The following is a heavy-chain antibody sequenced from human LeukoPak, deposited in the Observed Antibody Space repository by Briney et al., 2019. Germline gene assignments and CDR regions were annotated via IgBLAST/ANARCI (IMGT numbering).Heavy chain of an antibody. D-gene: IGHD2-21*02. CDR1: GYTFTGYY. CDR3: ARDYCGGDCYPDY. Sequence: ASVKVSCKASGYTFTGYYLHWVRQAPGQGLEWMGWINPNSGGTNYAQKFQGRVTMTGDTSISTAFMELSRLTSDDTAVYYCARDYCGGDCYPDYWGQGTLVTVSS. J-gene: IGHJ4*02. V-gene: IGHV1-2*02. CDR2: INPNSGGT.